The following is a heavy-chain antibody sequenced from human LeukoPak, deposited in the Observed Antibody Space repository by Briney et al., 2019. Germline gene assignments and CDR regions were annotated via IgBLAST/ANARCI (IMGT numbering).Heavy chain of an antibody. V-gene: IGHV4-59*12. Sequence: SETLSLTCSVSGGSISSYYWSWIRQPPGKGLEWIGYIYYSGSTNYNPSLKSRVTISVDTSKNQFSLKLSSVTAADTAVYYCAMRVGYCSSTSCYGPFDYWGQGTLVTVSS. D-gene: IGHD2-2*01. J-gene: IGHJ4*02. CDR3: AMRVGYCSSTSCYGPFDY. CDR2: IYYSGST. CDR1: GGSISSYY.